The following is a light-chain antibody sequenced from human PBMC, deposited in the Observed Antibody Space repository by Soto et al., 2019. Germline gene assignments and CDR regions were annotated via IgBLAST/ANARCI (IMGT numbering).Light chain of an antibody. V-gene: IGKV3-11*01. CDR3: QQRSNWPS. J-gene: IGKJ3*01. CDR1: QSVSSY. CDR2: DAS. Sequence: PGERATLSCRASQSVSSYLAWYQQKPGQAPRLLIYDASNRATSIPARFSGSGSGTDFTLTISSLEPEDFAVYYCQQRSNWPSFGPGTKVDIK.